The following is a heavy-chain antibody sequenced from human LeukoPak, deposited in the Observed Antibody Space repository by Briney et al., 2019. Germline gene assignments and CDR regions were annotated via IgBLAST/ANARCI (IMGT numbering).Heavy chain of an antibody. J-gene: IGHJ6*04. CDR3: ARDRGFGYYGMDV. CDR2: INPSGGST. D-gene: IGHD3-10*01. Sequence: ASVKVSCKVSGYTLTELSMHWVRQAPGKGLEWMGIINPSGGSTSYAQKFQGRVTMTRDTSTSTVYMELSSLRSEDTAVYYCARDRGFGYYGMDVWGKGTTVTVSS. CDR1: GYTLTELS. V-gene: IGHV1-46*01.